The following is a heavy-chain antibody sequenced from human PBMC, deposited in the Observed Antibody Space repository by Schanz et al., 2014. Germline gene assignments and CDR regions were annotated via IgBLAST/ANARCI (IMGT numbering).Heavy chain of an antibody. Sequence: EVQLLESGGGLVQPGGSLRLSCAASGFTFSSYAMTWVRQAPGKGLEWVSGITGASDHIDYAESVKGRFTISRDNSKNTLYLQMDSLRAEDTAVYFCAKKVPAYNPFDSWGQGTLXTVSS. CDR2: ITGASDHI. J-gene: IGHJ4*02. V-gene: IGHV3-23*01. CDR3: AKKVPAYNPFDS. CDR1: GFTFSSYA. D-gene: IGHD1-1*01.